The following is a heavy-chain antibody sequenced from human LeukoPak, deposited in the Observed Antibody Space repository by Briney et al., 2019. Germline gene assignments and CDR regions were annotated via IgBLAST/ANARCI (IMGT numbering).Heavy chain of an antibody. J-gene: IGHJ6*03. CDR3: ARDSGLVLPAAESPRNYYYYYMDV. CDR1: GGSISSSSYY. CDR2: IYYSGST. D-gene: IGHD2-2*01. V-gene: IGHV4-39*02. Sequence: SETLSLTCTVSGGSISSSSYYWGWIRQPPGKGLELIGSIYYSGSTYYNPSLKSRVTISVDTSKNQFSLKLSSVTAADTAVYYCARDSGLVLPAAESPRNYYYYYMDVWGKGTTVTISS.